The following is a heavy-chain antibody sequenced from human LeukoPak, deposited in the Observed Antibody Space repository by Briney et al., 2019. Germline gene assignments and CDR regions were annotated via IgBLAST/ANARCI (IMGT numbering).Heavy chain of an antibody. D-gene: IGHD3-10*01. CDR1: GFTFPDAW. V-gene: IGHV3-15*01. CDR2: IKNRNRGRTT. Sequence: GGSLRLSCAASGFTFPDAWMHWVRQAPGKGLEWVGRIKNRNRGRTTDYTAPVKGSFTISRDDSRDKMYLQMNSLKTDDTAVYYCVTDGGQLPYYFTYWGQGTLVTVSS. J-gene: IGHJ1*01. CDR3: VTDGGQLPYYFTY.